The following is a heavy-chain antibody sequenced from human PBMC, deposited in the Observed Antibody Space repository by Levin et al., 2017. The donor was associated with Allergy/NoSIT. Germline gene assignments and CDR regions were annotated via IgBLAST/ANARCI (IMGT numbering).Heavy chain of an antibody. D-gene: IGHD4-11*01. CDR1: GFTFSSYA. CDR2: ISGNSRTI. J-gene: IGHJ4*02. Sequence: PGGSLRLSCVVSGFTFSSYAMSWIRQTPDKGLEWISIISGNSRTIYYADSVRGRFTISRDNSKNTQYLQMNSLSAQDTALYYCVSYRDAPYSHIAYWVQGTLVTVSS. V-gene: IGHV3-23*01. CDR3: VSYRDAPYSHIAY.